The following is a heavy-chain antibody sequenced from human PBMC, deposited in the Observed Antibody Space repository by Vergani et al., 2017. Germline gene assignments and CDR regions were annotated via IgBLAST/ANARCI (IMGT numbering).Heavy chain of an antibody. V-gene: IGHV3-21*01. CDR3: ARGEVGHIVGATNAFDI. D-gene: IGHD1-26*01. CDR2: ISSSSSYI. Sequence: EVQLVESGGGLVKPGGSLRLSCAASGFTFSSYSMNWVRQAPGKGLEWVSSISSSSSYIYYADSVKGRFTISRDNAKNSLSLQMNSLRAEDTAVYYCARGEVGHIVGATNAFDIWGQGTMVTVSS. J-gene: IGHJ3*02. CDR1: GFTFSSYS.